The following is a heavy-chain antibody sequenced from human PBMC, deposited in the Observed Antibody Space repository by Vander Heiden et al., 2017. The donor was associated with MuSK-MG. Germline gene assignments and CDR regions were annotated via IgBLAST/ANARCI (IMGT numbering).Heavy chain of an antibody. CDR3: ARAPGSCSSTTCFRFDY. J-gene: IGHJ4*02. CDR2: ISYDGSNQ. V-gene: IGHV3-30-3*01. D-gene: IGHD2-2*01. CDR1: GCTFSSYV. Sequence: QVQLVESGGGVVQPGRSLRLACASSGCTFSSYVMHWVRQAPGKGLEWVAIISYDGSNQYYADSVKGRFTISRDNSKNTLYLQMSSLRTEDTAVYYCARAPGSCSSTTCFRFDYWGQGTLVTVSS.